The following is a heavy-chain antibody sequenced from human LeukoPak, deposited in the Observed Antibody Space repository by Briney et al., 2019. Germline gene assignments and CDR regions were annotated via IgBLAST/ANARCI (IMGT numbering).Heavy chain of an antibody. D-gene: IGHD1-26*01. CDR3: ARPKRGSWGEVVY. CDR2: IYYSGST. CDR1: GGSISSSSYY. V-gene: IGHV4-39*07. J-gene: IGHJ4*02. Sequence: SETLSLTCTVSGGSISSSSYYWGWIRQPPGKGLEWIGGIYYSGSTYYNPSLKGRVTISVDTSKNQFSLKLSSVTAADTAVYYCARPKRGSWGEVVYWGQGTLVTVSS.